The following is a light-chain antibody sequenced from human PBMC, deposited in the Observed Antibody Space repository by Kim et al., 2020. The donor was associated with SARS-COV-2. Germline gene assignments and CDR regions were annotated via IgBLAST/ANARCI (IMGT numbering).Light chain of an antibody. V-gene: IGKV1-5*03. CDR3: QQYDIFPWS. J-gene: IGKJ1*01. CDR1: QSIRTS. Sequence: ASVGDRVTITCRASQSIRTSLAWYQQKSGKSPKLLVYRASTLQSGVPSRFSGSGSGPEFTLTISSLHPDDFATYYCQQYDIFPWSFGRGTKVDIK. CDR2: RAS.